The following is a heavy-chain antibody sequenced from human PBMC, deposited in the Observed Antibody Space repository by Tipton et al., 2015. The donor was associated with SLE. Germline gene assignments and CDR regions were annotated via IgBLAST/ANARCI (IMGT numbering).Heavy chain of an antibody. D-gene: IGHD6-13*01. J-gene: IGHJ4*02. CDR1: GGSISSSSYY. Sequence: TLSLTCTVSGGSISSSSYYWGWIRQPPGKGLEWIGSIYYSGSTYYNPSLKSRVTISVDTSKNQFSLKLTSVSAADTAVYYCATRGPWQQVEVWGQGTLVTVSS. CDR3: ATRGPWQQVEV. CDR2: IYYSGST. V-gene: IGHV4-39*01.